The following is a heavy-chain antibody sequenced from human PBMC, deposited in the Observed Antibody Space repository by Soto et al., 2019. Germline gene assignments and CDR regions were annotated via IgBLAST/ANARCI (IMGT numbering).Heavy chain of an antibody. V-gene: IGHV4-4*07. J-gene: IGHJ4*02. CDR2: IYSNGAT. Sequence: SETLSLTCTVAGGSISGFYWSWVRQPAGRGLQWIGRIYSNGATNYNPSLRNRVSMSVDTSTDQYSLNLASMTAADTAVYFCARGPFCGDDCYFDVWGQGTQVTVSS. D-gene: IGHD2-21*02. CDR3: ARGPFCGDDCYFDV. CDR1: GGSISGFY.